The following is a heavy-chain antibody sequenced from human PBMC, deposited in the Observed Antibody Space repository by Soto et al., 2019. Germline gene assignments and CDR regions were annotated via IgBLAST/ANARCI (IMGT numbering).Heavy chain of an antibody. D-gene: IGHD6-19*01. CDR1: GFAFSSYN. CDR2: ITSTGGTA. J-gene: IGHJ6*02. Sequence: HPGGSLRLSCSASGFAFSSYNMHWVRQAPGKGLERVSTITSTGGTAFYADSVKGRFTISRNNSKNTLYLQMSSLRAEDTAIYYCVKESSPHYYYSHGMDVWGQGTTVTVSS. V-gene: IGHV3-64D*06. CDR3: VKESSPHYYYSHGMDV.